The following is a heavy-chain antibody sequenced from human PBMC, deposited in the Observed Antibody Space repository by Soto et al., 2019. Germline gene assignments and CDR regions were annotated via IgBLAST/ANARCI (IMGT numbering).Heavy chain of an antibody. CDR2: MFYGGST. CDR1: GGSISTYY. CDR3: ARRTSYHDS. J-gene: IGHJ5*01. Sequence: PSETLSLTCTVSGGSISTYYWSWIRQPPGKGLEWIGYMFYGGSTNYNPSLKSRVTISVDTSNSQFSLKLNSVTAADTAVYYCARRTSYHDSWVQGILVTVSS. D-gene: IGHD3-16*02. V-gene: IGHV4-59*08.